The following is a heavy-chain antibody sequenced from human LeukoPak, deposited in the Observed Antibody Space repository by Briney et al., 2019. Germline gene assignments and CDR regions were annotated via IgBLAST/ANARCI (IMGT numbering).Heavy chain of an antibody. D-gene: IGHD2/OR15-2a*01. CDR1: GFTFTNAW. CDR2: VKSKSDGGTA. J-gene: IGHJ3*02. V-gene: IGHV3-15*01. CDR3: TTDPRFYAIVGVDAFDI. Sequence: GGSLRLSCEVSGFTFTNAWMSWVREAPGKGLEWVGRVKSKSDGGTADYAASVKGRFSILREDSKNTLYLQMTSLTIEDTAGYSCTTDPRFYAIVGVDAFDIWGHGTVVTVSS.